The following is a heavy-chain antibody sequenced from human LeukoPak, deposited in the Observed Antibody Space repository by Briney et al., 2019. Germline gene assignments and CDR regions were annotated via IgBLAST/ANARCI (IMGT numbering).Heavy chain of an antibody. D-gene: IGHD1-7*01. CDR2: IWYDGSNK. J-gene: IGHJ5*02. CDR1: GFTFSSYG. Sequence: GGSLRLSCAASGFTFSSYGMHWVRQAPGKGLEWVAVIWYDGSNKYYADSVKGRFTISRDNSKNTLYLQMSSLRAEDTAVYYCARDNWNYTGNWFDPWGQGTLVTVSS. CDR3: ARDNWNYTGNWFDP. V-gene: IGHV3-33*01.